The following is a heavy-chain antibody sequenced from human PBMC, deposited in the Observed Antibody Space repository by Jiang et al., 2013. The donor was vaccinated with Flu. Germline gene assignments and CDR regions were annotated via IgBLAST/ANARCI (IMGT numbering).Heavy chain of an antibody. D-gene: IGHD1-14*01. CDR2: IIPILGIA. CDR1: GGTFSSYT. V-gene: IGHV1-69*02. J-gene: IGHJ4*02. CDR3: ARRRSDRDGIFDY. Sequence: GAEVKKPGSSVKVSCKASGGTFSSYTISWVRQAPGQGLEWMGRIIPILGIANYAQKFQGRVTITADKSTSTAYMELSSLRSEDTAVYYCARRRSDRDGIFDYWGQGTLVTVSS.